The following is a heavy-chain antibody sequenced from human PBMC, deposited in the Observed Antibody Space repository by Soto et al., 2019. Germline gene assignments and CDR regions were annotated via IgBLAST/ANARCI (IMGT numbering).Heavy chain of an antibody. D-gene: IGHD1-7*01. V-gene: IGHV1-3*01. J-gene: IGHJ4*02. CDR1: GYTFTSYA. CDR2: INAGNGNT. CDR3: ARDQGVTGTTLNFDY. Sequence: ASVKVSCKASGYTFTSYAMHWVRQAPGQRLEWMGWINAGNGNTKYSQKFQGRVTITRDTSASTAYMELSSLRSEDTAVYYCARDQGVTGTTLNFDYWGQGTLVTVSS.